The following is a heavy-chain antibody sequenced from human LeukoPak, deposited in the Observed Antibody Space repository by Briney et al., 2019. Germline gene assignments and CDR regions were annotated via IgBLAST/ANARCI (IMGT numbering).Heavy chain of an antibody. J-gene: IGHJ4*02. CDR1: GFTFSGPW. V-gene: IGHV3-7*01. CDR2: INQGRSDK. Sequence: TEGSLRLSCAASGFTFSGPWMSWVRQAPGKGLEWVANINQGRSDKYYVDSVKGRFTISRDNANNLLYLQMNSLRGEDTAVYYCTRDRSRVEDDWGQGTLVTVSS. D-gene: IGHD3-10*01. CDR3: TRDRSRVEDD.